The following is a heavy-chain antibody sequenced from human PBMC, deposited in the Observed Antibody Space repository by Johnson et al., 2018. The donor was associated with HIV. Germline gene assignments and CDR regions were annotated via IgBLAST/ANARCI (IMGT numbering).Heavy chain of an antibody. V-gene: IGHV3-66*02. CDR2: IYSGADP. D-gene: IGHD6-13*01. CDR1: GFTVSTNS. Sequence: VQLVESGGGLVQTGGSLRLSCAASGFTVSTNSLIWVRQAPGKGLEWVSVIYSGADPVYADSVKGRFSFNRDESKNTVYLQMNSLRAEDTAIYFCARDKSKVTSAPDQEAFDIWGQGTMVTVSS. CDR3: ARDKSKVTSAPDQEAFDI. J-gene: IGHJ3*02.